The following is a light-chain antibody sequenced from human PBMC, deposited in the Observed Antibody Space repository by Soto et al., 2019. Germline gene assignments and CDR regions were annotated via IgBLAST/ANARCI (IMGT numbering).Light chain of an antibody. J-gene: IGKJ5*01. Sequence: EIVMTQSPATLSVSPGERATLSCRASQSISRGLAWYQQKPGQAPSLLIYDSSTRATGIPARFSGSGSGTESTLTISSLQSEDFAFYYCQQYDIWPPITFDQGTRLVIK. CDR1: QSISRG. CDR2: DSS. V-gene: IGKV3-15*01. CDR3: QQYDIWPPIT.